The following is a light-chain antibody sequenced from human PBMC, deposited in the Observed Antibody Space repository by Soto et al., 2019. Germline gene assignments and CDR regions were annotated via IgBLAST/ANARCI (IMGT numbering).Light chain of an antibody. V-gene: IGKV3-15*01. CDR2: GAS. Sequence: EIVLTQSPATLSLSPGERATLSCRASQSVSSYLAWYQQKPGQAPRLLIYGASTRATGIPARFSGSGSGTEFTLTISSLQSEDFAVYYCQPYNNWPPETFGQGTKVDIK. CDR3: QPYNNWPPET. J-gene: IGKJ1*01. CDR1: QSVSSY.